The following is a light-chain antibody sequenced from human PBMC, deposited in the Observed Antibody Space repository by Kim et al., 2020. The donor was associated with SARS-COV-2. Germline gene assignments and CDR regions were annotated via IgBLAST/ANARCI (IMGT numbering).Light chain of an antibody. J-gene: IGLJ1*01. Sequence: GQSVTISCTGTSSDVGGYNYVSWYQQHPGKAPKLMVYEVTKRPSGVPDRFSGSESGNTASLTVSGLQAEDEADYYCSSYAGSNNYVFGTGTKVTVL. CDR1: SSDVGGYNY. CDR2: EVT. CDR3: SSYAGSNNYV. V-gene: IGLV2-8*01.